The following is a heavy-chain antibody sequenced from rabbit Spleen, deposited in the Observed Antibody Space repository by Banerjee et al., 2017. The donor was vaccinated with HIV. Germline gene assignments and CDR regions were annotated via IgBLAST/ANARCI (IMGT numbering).Heavy chain of an antibody. CDR2: IAGSSSGFI. Sequence: QSLEESGGDLVKPGASLTLTCTASGFSFSSNDYMCWVRQAPGKGLEWISCIAGSSSGFIYSATWAKGRFTCSKISSTTVTLQMTSLTVADTATYFCARDDDSKSIPLNLWGPGTLVTVS. J-gene: IGHJ4*01. V-gene: IGHV1S40*01. CDR1: GFSFSSNDY. CDR3: ARDDDSKSIPLNL.